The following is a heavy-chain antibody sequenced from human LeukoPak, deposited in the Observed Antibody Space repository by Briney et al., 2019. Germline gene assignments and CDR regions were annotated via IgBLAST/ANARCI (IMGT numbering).Heavy chain of an antibody. CDR2: ISYDGSNK. CDR1: GFTFSSYG. Sequence: GGSLRLSCAASGFTFSSYGMHWVRQAPGKGLEWVAVISYDGSNKYYADSVKGRFTISRDNSKNTLYLQMNSLRAEDTAVYYCVRGYDYYFDYWGQGTLVTVSS. CDR3: VRGYDYYFDY. J-gene: IGHJ4*02. V-gene: IGHV3-30*03. D-gene: IGHD5-12*01.